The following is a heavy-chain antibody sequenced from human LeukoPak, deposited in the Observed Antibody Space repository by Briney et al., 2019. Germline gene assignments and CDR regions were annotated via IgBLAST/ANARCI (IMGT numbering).Heavy chain of an antibody. CDR2: ISYDGSNK. CDR3: ARDDSIVVVPAAPGFDY. V-gene: IGHV3-30-3*01. CDR1: GFTFSSYA. J-gene: IGHJ4*02. D-gene: IGHD2-2*01. Sequence: GRSLRLSCAASGFTFSSYAMHWVRQAPGKGLEWVAVISYDGSNKYYADSVKGRFTISRDNSKNTLYLQMNSLRAEDTAVYYCARDDSIVVVPAAPGFDYWGQGTLVTVSS.